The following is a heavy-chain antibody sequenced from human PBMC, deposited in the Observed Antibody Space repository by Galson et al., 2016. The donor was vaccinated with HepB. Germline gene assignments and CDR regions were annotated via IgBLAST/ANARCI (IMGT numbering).Heavy chain of an antibody. V-gene: IGHV3-20*04. J-gene: IGHJ4*02. D-gene: IGHD4/OR15-4a*01. CDR2: INRYGATT. Sequence: SLRLSCAASGFRFDYIGMGWLRQAPGKGLEWVSGINRYGATTGYAASVKGRFTISRDNSNNTLYLQMNSLTTEDTAVYYCARDDYSGGRGSPDYWGQGTLVTVSS. CDR1: GFRFDYIG. CDR3: ARDDYSGGRGSPDY.